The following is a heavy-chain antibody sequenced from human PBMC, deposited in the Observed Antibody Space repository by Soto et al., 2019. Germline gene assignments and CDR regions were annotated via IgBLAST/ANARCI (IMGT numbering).Heavy chain of an antibody. CDR2: ISGSGGST. CDR3: AKHVVVVPAAGDYFDY. CDR1: GFTFSSYA. J-gene: IGHJ4*02. D-gene: IGHD2-2*01. Sequence: GGSLRLSCAASGFTFSSYAMSWVRQAPGKGLEWVSGISGSGGSTYYPDSVKGRFTISRDNFKNTLYLQMNSLRAEDTAVYYCAKHVVVVPAAGDYFDYWGQGTQVTVSS. V-gene: IGHV3-23*01.